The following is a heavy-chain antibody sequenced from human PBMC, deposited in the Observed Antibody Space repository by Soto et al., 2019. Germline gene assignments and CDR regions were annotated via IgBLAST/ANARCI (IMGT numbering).Heavy chain of an antibody. V-gene: IGHV4-59*08. CDR1: GGSISTYY. Sequence: QVQLQESGPGLVKPSETLSLTCTVSGGSISTYYWSWIRQPPGKGLEWIGWIYYSGSTNYNPSLKGRLTISVDTSKNQFSRKLSSVTAADSAFYYCARHVGEMDYWGQGTLVTVSS. D-gene: IGHD1-26*01. J-gene: IGHJ4*02. CDR2: IYYSGST. CDR3: ARHVGEMDY.